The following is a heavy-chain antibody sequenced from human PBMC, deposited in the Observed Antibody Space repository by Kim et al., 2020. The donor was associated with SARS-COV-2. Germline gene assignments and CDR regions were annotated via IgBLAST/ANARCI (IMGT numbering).Heavy chain of an antibody. CDR2: IYHSGST. CDR3: ARPQPGIAAAVISSWFDP. Sequence: SETLSLTCAVSGGSISSSNWWSWVRQPPGKGLEWIGEIYHSGSTNYNPSLKSRVTISVDKSKNQFSLKLSSVTAADTAVYYCARPQPGIAAAVISSWFDPWGQGTLVTVSS. D-gene: IGHD6-13*01. CDR1: GGSISSSNW. V-gene: IGHV4-4*02. J-gene: IGHJ5*02.